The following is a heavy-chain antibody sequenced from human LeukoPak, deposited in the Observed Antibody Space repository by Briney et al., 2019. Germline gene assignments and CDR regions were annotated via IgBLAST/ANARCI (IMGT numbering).Heavy chain of an antibody. CDR3: ASDFWSGYHTPMGVNY. V-gene: IGHV3-74*01. Sequence: GGSLRLSCAASGFTFSSYWMHWVRQAPGKGLVWVSRINSDGNSTNYADSVKGRFTISRDNAKNTLYLQMNSLRAEDTAVYYCASDFWSGYHTPMGVNYWGQGTLVTVSS. CDR2: INSDGNST. J-gene: IGHJ4*02. CDR1: GFTFSSYW. D-gene: IGHD3-3*01.